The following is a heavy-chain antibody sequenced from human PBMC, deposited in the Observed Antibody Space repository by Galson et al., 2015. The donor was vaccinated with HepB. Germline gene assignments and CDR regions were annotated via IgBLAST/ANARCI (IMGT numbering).Heavy chain of an antibody. CDR3: AKPRYSGSYYDY. V-gene: IGHV3-23*01. D-gene: IGHD1-26*01. Sequence: SLRLSCAASGFTFSSYAMSWVRQAPGKGLEWVSAISGSGGSTYYADSVKGRFTISRDNSKNTLYLQMNSLRAEDTAVYYCAKPRYSGSYYDYWGQGTLVTVSS. CDR2: ISGSGGST. CDR1: GFTFSSYA. J-gene: IGHJ4*02.